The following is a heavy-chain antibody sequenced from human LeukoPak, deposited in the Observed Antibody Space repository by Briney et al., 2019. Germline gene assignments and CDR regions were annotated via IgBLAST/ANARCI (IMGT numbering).Heavy chain of an antibody. CDR2: IYYSGST. CDR3: ARGPITIFLWGVGVNRYGMDV. CDR1: GGSISSYY. V-gene: IGHV4-59*12. J-gene: IGHJ6*02. Sequence: PSETLSLTCTVSGGSISSYYWSWIRQPPGKGLEWIGYIYYSGSTNYNPSLKSRVTISVDTSKNQFSLKLSSVTAADTAVYYCARGPITIFLWGVGVNRYGMDVWGQGTTVTVSS. D-gene: IGHD3-3*01.